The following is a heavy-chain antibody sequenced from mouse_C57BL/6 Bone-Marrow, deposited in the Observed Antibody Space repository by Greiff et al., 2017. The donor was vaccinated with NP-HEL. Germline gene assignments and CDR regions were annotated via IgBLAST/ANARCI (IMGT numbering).Heavy chain of an antibody. D-gene: IGHD1-1*01. Sequence: VQLVESGPGLVQPSQSLSITCTVSGFSLTSYGVHWVRQSPGKGLEWLGVIWSGGSTDYNAAFISRLSISKDNSKSQVFFKMNSLQADDTAIYYCARNPHYYGSSYPASWGQGTLVTVSA. J-gene: IGHJ3*01. V-gene: IGHV2-2*01. CDR1: GFSLTSYG. CDR2: IWSGGST. CDR3: ARNPHYYGSSYPAS.